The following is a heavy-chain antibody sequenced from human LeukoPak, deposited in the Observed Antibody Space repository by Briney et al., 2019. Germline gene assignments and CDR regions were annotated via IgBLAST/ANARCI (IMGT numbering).Heavy chain of an antibody. D-gene: IGHD1-26*01. V-gene: IGHV4-59*01. CDR2: IYYSGST. CDR3: ARSYSGSYYGYYFDY. Sequence: SETLSLTSPVSGGSISSYYWSWIRQPPGKGLEWIGYIYYSGSTNYNPSLKSRVSISVDTSKNQFSLKLSSVTAADTAGYYCARSYSGSYYGYYFDYWGQGTLVTVSS. J-gene: IGHJ4*02. CDR1: GGSISSYY.